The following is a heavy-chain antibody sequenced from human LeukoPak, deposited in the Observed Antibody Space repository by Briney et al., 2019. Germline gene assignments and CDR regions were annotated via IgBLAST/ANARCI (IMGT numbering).Heavy chain of an antibody. CDR3: ARDQLYSSGWYF. J-gene: IGHJ4*02. CDR2: ISSSSSYI. D-gene: IGHD6-19*01. V-gene: IGHV3-21*01. CDR1: GFTFGSYS. Sequence: GGSLRLSCAASGFTFGSYSMNWVRQAPGKGLEWVSSISSSSSYIYYADSVKGRFTISRDNAKNSLYLQMNSLRAEDTAVYFCARDQLYSSGWYFWGQGTLVTVSS.